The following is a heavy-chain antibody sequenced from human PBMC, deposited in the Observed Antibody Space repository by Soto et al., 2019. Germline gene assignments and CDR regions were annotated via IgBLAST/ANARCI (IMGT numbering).Heavy chain of an antibody. D-gene: IGHD3-3*01. V-gene: IGHV3-66*01. J-gene: IGHJ4*02. Sequence: EVQLVESGGGLVQPGGSLRLSCAASGFTVSSYYMSWVRQAPGKGLEWVSIIHRGGNTYYADSVKGRFTISRDNSNNMLFLPMNSLRADDTAVYYCARDPGYGLPFLAYLFHRGQGTLVTVSS. CDR1: GFTVSSYY. CDR2: IHRGGNT. CDR3: ARDPGYGLPFLAYLFH.